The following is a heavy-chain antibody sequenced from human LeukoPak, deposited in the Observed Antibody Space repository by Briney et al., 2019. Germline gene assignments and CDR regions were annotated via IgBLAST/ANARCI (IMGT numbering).Heavy chain of an antibody. CDR3: ARDRVAALAWAFDI. CDR1: GGSISSSSYY. Sequence: PSETLSLTCTVSGGSISSSSYYWGWIRQPPGKGLEWIGSIYYSGSTYYNPSLKSRVTISVDTSKNQFSLKLSSVTAADTAVYYCARDRVAALAWAFDIWGQGTMVTVSS. V-gene: IGHV4-39*07. J-gene: IGHJ3*02. CDR2: IYYSGST. D-gene: IGHD6-13*01.